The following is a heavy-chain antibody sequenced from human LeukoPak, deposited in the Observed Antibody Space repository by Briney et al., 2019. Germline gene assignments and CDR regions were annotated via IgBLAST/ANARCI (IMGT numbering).Heavy chain of an antibody. Sequence: SQTLSLTCTVSGGSISSGYYWGWIRQPPGKGLEWIGSIYHSGSTYYNPSLKSRVTISVDTSKNQFSLKLSSVTAADTAVYYCARDGNYGSGSYSNWGQGTLVTVSS. CDR3: ARDGNYGSGSYSN. CDR2: IYHSGST. J-gene: IGHJ4*02. V-gene: IGHV4-38-2*02. CDR1: GGSISSGYY. D-gene: IGHD3-10*01.